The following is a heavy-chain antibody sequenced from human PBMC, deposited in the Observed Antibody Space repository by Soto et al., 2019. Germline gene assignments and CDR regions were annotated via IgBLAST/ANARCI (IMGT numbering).Heavy chain of an antibody. J-gene: IGHJ4*01. CDR3: ARDWERSFDY. Sequence: GGSLRLSCAASGFTFSSYAMHWVRQAPGKGLEWVAVISYDGSNKYYADSVKGRFTISRDNSKNTLYLQMNSLRAEDTAVYYCARDWERSFDYWGHGTLVTVSS. D-gene: IGHD1-26*01. CDR2: ISYDGSNK. V-gene: IGHV3-30-3*01. CDR1: GFTFSSYA.